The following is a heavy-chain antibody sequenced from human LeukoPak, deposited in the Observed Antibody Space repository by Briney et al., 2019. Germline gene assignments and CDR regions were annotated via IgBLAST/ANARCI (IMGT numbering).Heavy chain of an antibody. CDR3: ARDKRDYGDYRAFDI. J-gene: IGHJ3*02. Sequence: GGSLRLSCAASGFTFSSYSMNWVRQAPGKGLEWVSSISGSSSYIYYADSVKGRFTISRDNAKNSLYLQMNSLRAEDTAVYYCARDKRDYGDYRAFDIWGQGTMVTVSS. V-gene: IGHV3-21*01. D-gene: IGHD4-17*01. CDR2: ISGSSSYI. CDR1: GFTFSSYS.